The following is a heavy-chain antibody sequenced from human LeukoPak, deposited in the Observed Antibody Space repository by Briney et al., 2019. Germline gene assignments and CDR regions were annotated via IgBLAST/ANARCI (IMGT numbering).Heavy chain of an antibody. V-gene: IGHV3-23*01. CDR3: AKVTGLTALFSSGWSLPFDY. CDR2: ISGSVGDT. Sequence: GGSLRLSCATSGFTFRNYAMSWVRQAPGKGLEWVSSISGSVGDTYYADSVKGRFPISRDNSKNTVYLQVNSLRAEDTAVYSCAKVTGLTALFSSGWSLPFDYWGQGTQVTVSS. D-gene: IGHD6-19*01. J-gene: IGHJ4*02. CDR1: GFTFRNYA.